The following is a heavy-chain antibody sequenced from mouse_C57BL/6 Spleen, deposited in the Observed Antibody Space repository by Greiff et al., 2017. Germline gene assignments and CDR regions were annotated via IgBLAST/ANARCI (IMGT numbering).Heavy chain of an antibody. CDR2: IYPGNSDT. Sequence: EVKLQQSGTVLARPGASVKMSCKTSGYTFTSYWMHWVKQRPGLGLEWIGAIYPGNSDTRYNQKFKGKAKLTAFKSASTAYMELSSLTNDDSAVYYCTSVDGYPGAMYYWGQGTSVTVSS. CDR3: TSVDGYPGAMYY. J-gene: IGHJ4*01. D-gene: IGHD2-3*01. V-gene: IGHV1-5*01. CDR1: GYTFTSYW.